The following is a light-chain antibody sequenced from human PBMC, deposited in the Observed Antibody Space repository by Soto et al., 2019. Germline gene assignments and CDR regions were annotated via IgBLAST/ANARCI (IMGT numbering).Light chain of an antibody. V-gene: IGKV1-27*01. Sequence: DIQMTQSPSSLSASVGDRVTITCRASQGISNYLAWYQQKPGKVPKLLIYAASTLHSGVPSRFSGSGSGTDFTLTISSLQPEDAATYYCKKYSSAPPWTFGQGTKVEIK. CDR2: AAS. J-gene: IGKJ1*01. CDR1: QGISNY. CDR3: KKYSSAPPWT.